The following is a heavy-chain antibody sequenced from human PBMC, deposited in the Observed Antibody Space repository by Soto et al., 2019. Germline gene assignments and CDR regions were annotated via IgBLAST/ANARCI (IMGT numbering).Heavy chain of an antibody. CDR3: ARVFSDSSSFFDP. V-gene: IGHV4-39*07. CDR2: IYYSGST. D-gene: IGHD6-13*01. CDR1: GGSISSYY. Sequence: SETLSLTCTVSGGSISSYYWGWIRQPPGKGLEWIGSIYYSGSTYYNPSLKTRVTISVDTSKNQFSLKLSSVTAADTAVYYCARVFSDSSSFFDPWGQGTLVTVSS. J-gene: IGHJ5*02.